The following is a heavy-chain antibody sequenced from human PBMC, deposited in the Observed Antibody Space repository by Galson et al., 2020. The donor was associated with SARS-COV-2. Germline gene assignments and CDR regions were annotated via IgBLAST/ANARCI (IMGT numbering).Heavy chain of an antibody. J-gene: IGHJ5*02. Sequence: ASVKVSCKASGYTFTGYYMHWVRQAPGQGLEWMGWINPNSGGTNYAQKFQGRVTMTRDTSISTAYMELSRLRSDDTAVYYCARDCRSRVRGPLRLGFDPWGQGTLVTVSS. D-gene: IGHD3-10*01. CDR3: ARDCRSRVRGPLRLGFDP. V-gene: IGHV1-2*02. CDR2: INPNSGGT. CDR1: GYTFTGYY.